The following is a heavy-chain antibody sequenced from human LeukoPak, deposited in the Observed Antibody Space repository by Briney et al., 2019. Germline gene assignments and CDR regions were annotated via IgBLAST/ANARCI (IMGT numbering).Heavy chain of an antibody. J-gene: IGHJ4*02. Sequence: SETLSLICTVSGGSFSGYYWSWIRQPAGKGLEWIGRIYTSGSTNYNPSLKSRVTMSVDTSKNQFSLKLSSVTAADTAVYYCARVSSASIWDYWGQGTLVTVSS. D-gene: IGHD3-10*01. CDR1: GGSFSGYY. CDR2: IYTSGST. CDR3: ARVSSASIWDY. V-gene: IGHV4-4*07.